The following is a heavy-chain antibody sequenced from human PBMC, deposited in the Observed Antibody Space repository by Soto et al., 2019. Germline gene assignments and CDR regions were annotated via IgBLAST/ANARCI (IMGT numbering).Heavy chain of an antibody. CDR3: TTEAHINNN. CDR1: GFTFSNAC. D-gene: IGHD1-20*01. CDR2: IKSKTDGGTT. J-gene: IGHJ4*02. Sequence: WESXRLSCAASGFTFSNACIIWFRQAPGKGLEWVGRIKSKTDGGTTDYAAPVKGRFTISRDDSKKTLFLQMNSLKTEETAVYYCTTEAHINNNWGQGTLVTVSS. V-gene: IGHV3-15*01.